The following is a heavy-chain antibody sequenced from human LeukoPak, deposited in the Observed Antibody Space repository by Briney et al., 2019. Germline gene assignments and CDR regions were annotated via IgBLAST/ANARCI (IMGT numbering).Heavy chain of an antibody. CDR2: IYYSGST. CDR1: GGSISSYY. CDR3: ARGHYEILTGYWFDP. Sequence: SETLSLTCTVSGGSISSYYWSWIRQPSGKGLEWIGYIYYSGSTNYNPSLKSRVTISVDTSKNQFSLKLSSVTAADTAVYYCARGHYEILTGYWFDPWGQGTLVTVSS. D-gene: IGHD3-9*01. V-gene: IGHV4-59*08. J-gene: IGHJ5*02.